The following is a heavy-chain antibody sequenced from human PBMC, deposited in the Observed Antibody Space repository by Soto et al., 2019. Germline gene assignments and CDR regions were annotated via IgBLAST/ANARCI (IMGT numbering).Heavy chain of an antibody. D-gene: IGHD2-2*01. V-gene: IGHV1-69*02. J-gene: IGHJ6*03. CDR1: GGTFSSYT. CDR2: IIPMLGIA. CDR3: GGCYCIRTSCYVDYYYYYMDV. Sequence: SVKVSCKASGGTFSSYTISWVRQAPGQGLEWMGRIIPMLGIAIYAQKFQGRVTITADKSTSTAYMELSSLRSEDTAVYYCGGCYCIRTSCYVDYYYYYMDVWGKGTTVTVSS.